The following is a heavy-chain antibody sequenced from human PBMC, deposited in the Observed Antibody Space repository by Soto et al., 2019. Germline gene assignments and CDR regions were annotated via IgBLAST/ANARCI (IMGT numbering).Heavy chain of an antibody. CDR3: ASIVKAANPPSYYYYMDV. D-gene: IGHD3-16*02. CDR2: ITASNGNT. J-gene: IGHJ6*03. V-gene: IGHV1-18*01. Sequence: ASVKLSSKASGYTFTSYGISWVRQAPGQGLEWMGWITASNGNTNYAHKLQGRVTMTTDTSKSTAYMELRCLTSHHTAVHYRASIVKAANPPSYYYYMDVWGKGTTDTVSS. CDR1: GYTFTSYG.